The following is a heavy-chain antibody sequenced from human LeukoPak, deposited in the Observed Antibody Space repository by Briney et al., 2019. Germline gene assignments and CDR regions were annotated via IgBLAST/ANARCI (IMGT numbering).Heavy chain of an antibody. CDR3: ARAYTIWRYGMDV. CDR1: GYTFTSYD. V-gene: IGHV1-18*01. D-gene: IGHD3-3*01. J-gene: IGHJ6*02. CDR2: TSPYNGNA. Sequence: GASVKVSCKASGYTFTSYDINWVRQATGQGLEFMGWTSPYNGNANYAQNLQGRVTMTTDTSTSTAYMELSSLRSEDTAVYYCARAYTIWRYGMDVWGQGTTVTVSS.